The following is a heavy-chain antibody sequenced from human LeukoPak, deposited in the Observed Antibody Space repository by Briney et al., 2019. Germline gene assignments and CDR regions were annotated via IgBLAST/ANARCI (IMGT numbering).Heavy chain of an antibody. J-gene: IGHJ3*02. CDR3: AKDRRGNAPRGAFDI. D-gene: IGHD1-1*01. Sequence: GGSLRLSCAASGFTFSSYAMSWVRQAPGKGLEWVSGISGGGGSTYYADSVKDRFTISRDNSKNTLYLQMNSLTAEDTAVYYCAKDRRGNAPRGAFDIWGQGTMVTVSS. V-gene: IGHV3-23*01. CDR1: GFTFSSYA. CDR2: ISGGGGST.